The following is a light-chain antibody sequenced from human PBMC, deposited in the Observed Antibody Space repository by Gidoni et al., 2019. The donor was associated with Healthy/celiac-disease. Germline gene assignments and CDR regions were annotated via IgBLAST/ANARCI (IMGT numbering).Light chain of an antibody. CDR3: QQYDNLPL. CDR2: DAS. J-gene: IGKJ2*01. V-gene: IGKV1-33*01. Sequence: DIQMTQSPSSLSASVGDRVTITCQASQDISNYLNWYQQKPGKAPKLLIYDASNLETGVPSRFSGSGSGTDFTFTISSLQPEDIATYCCQQYDNLPLFXQXTKLEIK. CDR1: QDISNY.